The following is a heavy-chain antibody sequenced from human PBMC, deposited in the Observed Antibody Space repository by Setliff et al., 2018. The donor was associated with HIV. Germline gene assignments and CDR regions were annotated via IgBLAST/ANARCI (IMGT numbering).Heavy chain of an antibody. CDR1: GGTFSTYT. J-gene: IGHJ4*02. CDR2: IIPNSGNT. CDR3: VRGMRSAIFGVVIRGAFDF. Sequence: ASVKVYCKTSGGTFSTYTIAWVRQAPGQGLEWMGGIIPNSGNTGYAQKFQGRVTMTKNTSISTAYMELSSLRSEDAAVYYCVRGMRSAIFGVVIRGAFDFWGQGTLVTVSS. V-gene: IGHV1-8*02. D-gene: IGHD3-3*01.